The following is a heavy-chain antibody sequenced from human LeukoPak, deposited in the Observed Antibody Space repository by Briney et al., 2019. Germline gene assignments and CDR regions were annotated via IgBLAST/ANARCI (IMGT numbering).Heavy chain of an antibody. CDR1: GFTFDDYG. CDR3: AKEEKNFWSGPYYFDY. V-gene: IGHV3-30*18. CDR2: ISYDGSNK. J-gene: IGHJ4*02. Sequence: SGGSLRLSCAASGFTFDDYGMHWVRQAPGKGLEWVAVISYDGSNKYYADSVKGRFTISRDNSKNTLYLQMNSLRAEDTAVYYCAKEEKNFWSGPYYFDYWGQGTLVTVSS. D-gene: IGHD3-3*01.